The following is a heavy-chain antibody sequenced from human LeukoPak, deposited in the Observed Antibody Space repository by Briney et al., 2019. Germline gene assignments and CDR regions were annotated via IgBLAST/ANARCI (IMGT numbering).Heavy chain of an antibody. CDR1: GFTFSTQG. V-gene: IGHV3-30*02. Sequence: PGGSLRLSCVASGFTFSTQGMHWVRQAPGKGLEWVTFIQYDGTDKRYADSVKGRFTISRDNSKNTLYLQMNSLRAEDTAIYYCARESGTSRVGESLRDWEQGTLVTVSS. D-gene: IGHD3-10*01. J-gene: IGHJ4*02. CDR2: IQYDGTDK. CDR3: ARESGTSRVGESLRD.